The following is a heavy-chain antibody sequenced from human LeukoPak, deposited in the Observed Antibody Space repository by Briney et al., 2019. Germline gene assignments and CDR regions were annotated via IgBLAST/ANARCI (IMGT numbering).Heavy chain of an antibody. Sequence: ASVKVSCKASGYTFTSYGISWVRQAPGQGLEWMGWISAYNGNTNYAQKLQGRVTMTTDTSTSTAYMELRSLRSDDTAVYYCARETPVGYDFWSGYPGSNWFDPWGQGTLVTVSS. CDR2: ISAYNGNT. CDR3: ARETPVGYDFWSGYPGSNWFDP. CDR1: GYTFTSYG. V-gene: IGHV1-18*01. D-gene: IGHD3-3*01. J-gene: IGHJ5*02.